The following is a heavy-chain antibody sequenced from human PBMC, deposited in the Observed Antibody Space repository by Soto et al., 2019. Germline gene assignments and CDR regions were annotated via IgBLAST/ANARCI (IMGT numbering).Heavy chain of an antibody. J-gene: IGHJ4*02. CDR2: IWYDGSNK. V-gene: IGHV3-33*01. CDR1: GFTFSSYG. CDR3: ARDAYYDFWSGPGDYFDY. Sequence: QVQLVESGGGVVQPGRSLRLSCAASGFTFSSYGMHWVRQAPGKGLEWVAVIWYDGSNKYYADSVKGRFTISRDNSKNTLYLQMNSLRAEDTAVYYCARDAYYDFWSGPGDYFDYWGQGTLVTVSS. D-gene: IGHD3-3*01.